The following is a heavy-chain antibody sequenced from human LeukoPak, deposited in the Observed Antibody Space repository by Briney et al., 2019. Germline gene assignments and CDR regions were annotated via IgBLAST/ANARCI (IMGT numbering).Heavy chain of an antibody. CDR2: ISAYNGNT. J-gene: IGHJ6*03. Sequence: ASVKLSCTASGYTFTSYGISWVRQVPGQGLEWMGWISAYNGNTNYAQKLQGRVTMTTDTSTSTAYMELRSLRADDTAVYYCARSPVQLWLRNDYYYMDVWGKGTTVTVSS. D-gene: IGHD5-18*01. CDR3: ARSPVQLWLRNDYYYMDV. V-gene: IGHV1-18*01. CDR1: GYTFTSYG.